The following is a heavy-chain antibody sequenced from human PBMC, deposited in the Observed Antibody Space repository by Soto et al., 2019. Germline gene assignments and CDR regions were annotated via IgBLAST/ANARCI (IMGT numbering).Heavy chain of an antibody. CDR3: ASLPNYGDYFDY. CDR1: GGTISSSSYY. V-gene: IGHV4-39*01. Sequence: QLQLQESGPGLVKASETLSLTCSASGGTISSSSYYWVWVRQPPGKGLEWIGTIYYSGSTYYNPSRQRRVTISVDTSKNQFFLRLSSVTAADTAVYCCASLPNYGDYFDYWGQGTLVTVSS. D-gene: IGHD4-17*01. J-gene: IGHJ4*02. CDR2: IYYSGST.